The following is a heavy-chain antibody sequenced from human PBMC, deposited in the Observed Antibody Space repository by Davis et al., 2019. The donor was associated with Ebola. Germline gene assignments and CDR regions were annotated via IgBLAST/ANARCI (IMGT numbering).Heavy chain of an antibody. V-gene: IGHV3-23*01. D-gene: IGHD2-8*02. CDR3: AKDLFWWSASDV. CDR2: INGGGGDT. CDR1: GFSFSRTD. J-gene: IGHJ6*02. Sequence: GESLKISCAASGFSFSRTDMNWFRQAPGRGPEWVSNINGGGGDTYYADSVKGRFTISRDDSKNTLYLQMNSLRGEDTAIYYCAKDLFWWSASDVWGQGTTVTVS.